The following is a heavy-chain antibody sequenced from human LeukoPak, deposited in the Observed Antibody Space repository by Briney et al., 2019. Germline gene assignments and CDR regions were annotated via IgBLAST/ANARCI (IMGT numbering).Heavy chain of an antibody. D-gene: IGHD3-16*01. CDR2: IRSKAYGATI. CDR3: TRDSAAMILYGMDV. CDR1: GFTLSDHY. J-gene: IGHJ6*02. V-gene: IGHV3-49*04. Sequence: PGGSLRLSCAASGFTLSDHYMDWVRQTPGKGLEWVCFIRSKAYGATIEYAASVKGRFTISRDDSKSIAYLQMNSLKTEDTAVYYCTRDSAAMILYGMDVWGQGTTVTVSS.